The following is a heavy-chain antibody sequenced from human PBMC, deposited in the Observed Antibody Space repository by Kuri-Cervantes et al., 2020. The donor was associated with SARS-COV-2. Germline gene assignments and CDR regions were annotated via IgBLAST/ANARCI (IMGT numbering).Heavy chain of an antibody. CDR2: IYSGGST. Sequence: GESLKISCAASGFTVSSNYMSWVRQAPGKGLEWVSVIYSGGSTYYADSVKGRFTISRDNSKNTLYLQMNSLRAEDTAVYYCAKTNYYDSSGYSVKYDYWGQGTLVTVSS. D-gene: IGHD3-22*01. CDR3: AKTNYYDSSGYSVKYDY. CDR1: GFTVSSNY. J-gene: IGHJ4*02. V-gene: IGHV3-53*01.